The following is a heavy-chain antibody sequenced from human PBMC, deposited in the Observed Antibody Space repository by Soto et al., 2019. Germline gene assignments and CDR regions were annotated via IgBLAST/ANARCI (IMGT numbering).Heavy chain of an antibody. Sequence: PGGSLRLSCAASGFTFSSYGMHWVRQAPSKGLEWVAVISYDGSNKYYADSVKGRFTISRDNSKNTLYLQMNSLRAEDTAVYYCAKVGSTVVRGGEAFDIWGQGTMVTVSS. CDR3: AKVGSTVVRGGEAFDI. CDR2: ISYDGSNK. D-gene: IGHD4-17*01. CDR1: GFTFSSYG. J-gene: IGHJ3*02. V-gene: IGHV3-30*18.